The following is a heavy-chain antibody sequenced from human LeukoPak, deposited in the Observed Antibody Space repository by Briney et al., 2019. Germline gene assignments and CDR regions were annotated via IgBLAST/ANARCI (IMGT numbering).Heavy chain of an antibody. CDR3: AKDNADYPIYYFDS. CDR1: GFTFSTYA. D-gene: IGHD3-16*01. V-gene: IGHV3-23*01. Sequence: GGSLRLSCAASGFTFSTYAMNWVREAPGKGLEWVSGISASGGGKFYADSVKGRFTISRDKSKSTVSLQMNSLRAEDAAVYYCAKDNADYPIYYFDSWGQGILVTVSS. CDR2: ISASGGGK. J-gene: IGHJ4*02.